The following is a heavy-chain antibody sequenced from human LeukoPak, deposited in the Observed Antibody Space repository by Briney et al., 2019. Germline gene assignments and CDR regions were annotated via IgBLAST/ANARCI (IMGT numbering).Heavy chain of an antibody. CDR1: GFTFSDYY. CDR2: ISSSGSTI. CDR3: ARELGYYDFWSGYYNNYYYGMDV. V-gene: IGHV3-11*01. D-gene: IGHD3-3*01. J-gene: IGHJ6*02. Sequence: GGSLRLSCAASGFTFSDYYMSWIRQAPGKGLEWVSYISSSGSTIYYADSVKGRFTISRDNAKNSLYLQMNSLRAEDTAVYYCARELGYYDFWSGYYNNYYYGMDVWGQGTTVTVSS.